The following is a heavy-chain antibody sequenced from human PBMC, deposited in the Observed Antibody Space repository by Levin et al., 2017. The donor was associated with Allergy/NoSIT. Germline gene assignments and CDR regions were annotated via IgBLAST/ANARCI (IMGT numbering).Heavy chain of an antibody. D-gene: IGHD6-19*01. CDR3: ARMRSYYSGMDV. V-gene: IGHV3-74*01. J-gene: IGHJ6*02. Sequence: LSLTCAASGFTFSNYWMHWVRQAPGKGLVWVSRIISDGSSTTYADSVKGRFTISRDNAESTLYLQMNSLRADDTAVYYCARMRSYYSGMDVWGRGTTVTVSS. CDR2: IISDGSST. CDR1: GFTFSNYW.